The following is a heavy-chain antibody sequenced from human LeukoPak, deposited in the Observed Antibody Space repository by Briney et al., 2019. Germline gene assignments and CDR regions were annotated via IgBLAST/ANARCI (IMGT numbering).Heavy chain of an antibody. CDR3: ARDRDDYLSVNWFDP. J-gene: IGHJ5*02. V-gene: IGHV1-69*05. CDR1: GGTFSSYA. Sequence: ASVKVSCKASGGTFSSYAISWVRQAPGQGLEWMGGIIPIFGTANYAQKFQGRVTITTDESTSTAYMELSSLRSEDTAVYYCARDRDDYLSVNWFDPWGQGTLVTVSS. D-gene: IGHD4-11*01. CDR2: IIPIFGTA.